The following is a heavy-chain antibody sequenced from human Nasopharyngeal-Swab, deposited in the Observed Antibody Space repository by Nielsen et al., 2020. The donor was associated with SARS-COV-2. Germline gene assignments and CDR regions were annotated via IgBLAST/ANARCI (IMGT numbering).Heavy chain of an antibody. CDR3: ARDYDFWSGYLYYGMDV. CDR1: GYTFTSYA. Sequence: ASVKVSCKPSGYTFTSYAMHWVRQAPGQRLEWMGWINAGNGNTKYSQKFQGRVTITRDTSASTAYMELSSLRSEDTAVYYCARDYDFWSGYLYYGMDVWGQGTTVTVSS. J-gene: IGHJ6*02. CDR2: INAGNGNT. D-gene: IGHD3-3*01. V-gene: IGHV1-3*01.